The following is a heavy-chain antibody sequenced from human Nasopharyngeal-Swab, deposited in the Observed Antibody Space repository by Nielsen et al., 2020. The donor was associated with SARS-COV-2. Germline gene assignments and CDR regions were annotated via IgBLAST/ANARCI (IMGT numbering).Heavy chain of an antibody. J-gene: IGHJ3*02. Sequence: VRQMPGKGLEWVSTIRGDSGSTHYADSVKGRFIISRDNSQNMLYMEMNSLRAEDTAVYYCAKDSIRYYYDASGAFDIWGQGTMVTVPS. CDR3: AKDSIRYYYDASGAFDI. D-gene: IGHD3-22*01. CDR2: IRGDSGST. V-gene: IGHV3-23*01.